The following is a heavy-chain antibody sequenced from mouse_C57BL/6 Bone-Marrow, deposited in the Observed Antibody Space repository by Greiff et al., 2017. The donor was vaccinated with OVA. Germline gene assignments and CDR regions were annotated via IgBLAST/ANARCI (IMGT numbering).Heavy chain of an antibody. D-gene: IGHD2-14*01. CDR1: GYTFTSYW. CDR2: IHPNSGST. CDR3: ALLQVVAQGYFDV. Sequence: VQLQQPGAELVKPGASVKLSCKASGYTFTSYWMHWVKQRPGQGLEWIGMIHPNSGSTNYNEKFKSKATLTVDKSSSTDYMQLSSLTSEDSAVYYCALLQVVAQGYFDVWGTGTTVTVSS. V-gene: IGHV1-64*01. J-gene: IGHJ1*03.